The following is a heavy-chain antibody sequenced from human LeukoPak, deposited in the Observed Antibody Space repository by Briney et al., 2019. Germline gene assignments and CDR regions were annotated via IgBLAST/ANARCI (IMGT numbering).Heavy chain of an antibody. D-gene: IGHD3-3*01. V-gene: IGHV1-46*01. Sequence: ASVKVSCKASGYTFTSYYMHWVRQAPGQGLEWMGIINPSGGSTSYAQKFQGRVTMTRDTSTSTVYMELSSLRSEDTAVYYCAFTIFGVVTRVYYYYYGMDVWGQGTTVTVSS. CDR2: INPSGGST. CDR3: AFTIFGVVTRVYYYYYGMDV. CDR1: GYTFTSYY. J-gene: IGHJ6*02.